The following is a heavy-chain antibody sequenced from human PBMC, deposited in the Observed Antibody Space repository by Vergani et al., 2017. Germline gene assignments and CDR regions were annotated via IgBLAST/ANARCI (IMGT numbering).Heavy chain of an antibody. CDR1: GFTFSSYA. J-gene: IGHJ4*02. CDR2: ISGSGGST. V-gene: IGHV3-23*01. D-gene: IGHD3-9*01. Sequence: EVQLLESGGGLVQPGGSLRLSCAASGFTFSSYAMSWVRQASGKGLEWVSGISGSGGSTNYVDSVKGRFSISRDNSKNTLYLQMNTLRAEDTAVYYCATETRLLTGYSRNLGVQGTLVTVSS. CDR3: ATETRLLTGYSRNL.